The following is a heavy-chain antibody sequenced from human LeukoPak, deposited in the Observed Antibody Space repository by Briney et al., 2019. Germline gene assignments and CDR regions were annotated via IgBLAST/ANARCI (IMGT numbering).Heavy chain of an antibody. CDR3: ARLAYCGGDCYSSGYYFDY. D-gene: IGHD2-21*02. J-gene: IGHJ4*02. CDR1: GGSISSYY. V-gene: IGHV4-34*01. Sequence: SETLSLTCTVSGGSISSYYWSWIRQPPGRGLEWIGEINHSGSTNYNPSLKSRVTISVDTSKNQFSLKLSSVTAADTAVYYCARLAYCGGDCYSSGYYFDYWGQGTLVTVSS. CDR2: INHSGST.